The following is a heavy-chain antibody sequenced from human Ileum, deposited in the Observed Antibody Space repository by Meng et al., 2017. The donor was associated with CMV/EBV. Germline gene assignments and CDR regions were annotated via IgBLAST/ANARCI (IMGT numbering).Heavy chain of an antibody. J-gene: IGHJ4*02. CDR1: GFIFSAYP. D-gene: IGHD1-1*01. CDR2: IRDSGTT. Sequence: GGSLRLSCAASGFIFSAYPMNWIRQGPGKGLEWIAHIRDSGTTYYADSVRGRFTISRDNAKTSLFLQMSSLRAEDTAVYFCARDHDFGFALWGQGTRVTVSS. CDR3: ARDHDFGFAL. V-gene: IGHV3-69-1*01.